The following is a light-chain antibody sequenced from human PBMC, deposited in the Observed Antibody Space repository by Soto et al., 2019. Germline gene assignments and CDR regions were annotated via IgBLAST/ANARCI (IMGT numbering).Light chain of an antibody. CDR3: HQRQSWPRT. Sequence: EIVLTQSPDTLSLSPGARATLSCRASQSFSGHLAWYQQKPGQAPRLLIYDASKRATGIPARFSGSGFGTEFTLTITSLQSEDFAVYYCHQRQSWPRTFGQGTKVDIK. CDR2: DAS. CDR1: QSFSGH. J-gene: IGKJ1*01. V-gene: IGKV3-11*01.